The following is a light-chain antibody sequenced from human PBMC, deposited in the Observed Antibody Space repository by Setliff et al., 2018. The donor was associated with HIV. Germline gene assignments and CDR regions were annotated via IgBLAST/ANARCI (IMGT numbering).Light chain of an antibody. CDR3: SSYTNYNLAI. CDR1: ISNIGGYNF. CDR2: EVN. V-gene: IGLV2-14*01. J-gene: IGLJ1*01. Sequence: QSALTQPASVSGSPGQSITISCTGGISNIGGYNFVSWYRQYPGEVPKLMIFEVNNRPSGVSNRFSGSKSGNTASLTISGLQPEDEADYYCSSYTNYNLAIFGPGTKVTVL.